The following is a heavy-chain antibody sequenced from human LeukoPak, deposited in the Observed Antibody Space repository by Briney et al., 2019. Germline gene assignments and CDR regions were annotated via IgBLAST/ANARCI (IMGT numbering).Heavy chain of an antibody. CDR2: IRYDGSNK. J-gene: IGHJ3*02. D-gene: IGHD6-6*01. CDR3: AKYLVRGSSPGLDAFDI. Sequence: PWGSLRLSCTASGFTFGDYAMSWFRQAPGKGLEWVAFIRYDGSNKYYADSVKGRFTISRDNSKNTLYLQMNSLRAEDTAVYYCAKYLVRGSSPGLDAFDIWGQGTMVTVSS. V-gene: IGHV3-30*02. CDR1: GFTFGDYA.